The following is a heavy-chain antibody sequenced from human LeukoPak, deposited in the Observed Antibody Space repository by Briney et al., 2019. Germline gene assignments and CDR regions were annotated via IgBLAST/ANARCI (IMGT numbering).Heavy chain of an antibody. CDR2: INHSGST. J-gene: IGHJ4*02. D-gene: IGHD4-17*01. CDR1: GGSISSSSYY. V-gene: IGHV4-39*07. Sequence: SETLSLTCTVSGGSISSSSYYWSWIRQPPGKGLEWIGEINHSGSTNYNPSLKSRVTISVDTSKNQFSLKLSSVTAADAAVYYCARGPGDTVATTFDYWGQGTLVTVSS. CDR3: ARGPGDTVATTFDY.